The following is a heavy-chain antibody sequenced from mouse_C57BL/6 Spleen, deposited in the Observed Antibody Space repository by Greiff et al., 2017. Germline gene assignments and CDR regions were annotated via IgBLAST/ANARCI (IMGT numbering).Heavy chain of an antibody. J-gene: IGHJ4*01. CDR3: ARSAVGVMDY. Sequence: VQLQESGAELVRPGTSVKVSCKASGYAFTNYLIEWVKQRPGQGLEWIGVINPGSGGTNYNEKFKGKATLTAYKSSSTAYMQLSSLTSEDSAVYFCARSAVGVMDYWGQGTSVTVSS. V-gene: IGHV1-54*01. D-gene: IGHD1-1*01. CDR2: INPGSGGT. CDR1: GYAFTNYL.